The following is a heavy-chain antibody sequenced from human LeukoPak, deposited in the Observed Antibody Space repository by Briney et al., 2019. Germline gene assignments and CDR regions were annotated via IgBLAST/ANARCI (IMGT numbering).Heavy chain of an antibody. CDR1: GFTYSDYY. V-gene: IGHV3-23*01. CDR2: MSSSDDGR. CDR3: AKALVTSCRGAFCYPFDY. D-gene: IGHD2-15*01. J-gene: IGHJ4*02. Sequence: GGSLRLSCAASGFTYSDYYMSWIRQAPGKGLEWVSAMSSSDDGRYYAASVRGRFTISRDTSRSTLYLQMDSLRAEDAAVYYCAKALVTSCRGAFCYPFDYWGQGTLVTVSS.